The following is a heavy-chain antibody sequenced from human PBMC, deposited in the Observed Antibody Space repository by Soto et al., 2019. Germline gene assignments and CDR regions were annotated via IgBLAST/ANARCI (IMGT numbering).Heavy chain of an antibody. D-gene: IGHD3-9*01. CDR2: IVVGSGNT. CDR1: GFTFTSSA. Sequence: SVKVSCKASGFTFTSSAVQWVRQARGQRLEWIGWIVVGSGNTNYAQKFQERVTITRDMSTSTAYMELSSLRSEDTAVYYCAAAPPYYDILTGFQDYYYYYGMDVWGQGPSVTVS. J-gene: IGHJ6*02. V-gene: IGHV1-58*01. CDR3: AAAPPYYDILTGFQDYYYYYGMDV.